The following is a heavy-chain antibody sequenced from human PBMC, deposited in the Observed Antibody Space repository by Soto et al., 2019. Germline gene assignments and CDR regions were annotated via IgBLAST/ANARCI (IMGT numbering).Heavy chain of an antibody. CDR2: IIPIFGTA. J-gene: IGHJ6*02. CDR3: ARVGLGYCSGGSCPDYYYGMDV. V-gene: IGHV1-69*13. CDR1: GGTFSSYA. D-gene: IGHD2-15*01. Sequence: SVKVSCKASGGTFSSYAISWVRQAPGQGLEWMGGIIPIFGTANYAQKFQGRVTITADESTSTAYMELSSLRSEDTAVYYCARVGLGYCSGGSCPDYYYGMDVWGQGTTVTVSS.